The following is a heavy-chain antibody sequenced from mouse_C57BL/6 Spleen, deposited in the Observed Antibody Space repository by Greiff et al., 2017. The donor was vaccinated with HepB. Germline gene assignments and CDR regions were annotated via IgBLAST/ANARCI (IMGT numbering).Heavy chain of an antibody. CDR1: GYTFTSYT. CDR3: AREGGRYFDY. J-gene: IGHJ2*01. CDR2: INPSSGYT. V-gene: IGHV1-4*01. Sequence: VQLQQSGAELARPGASVKMSCKASGYTFTSYTMHWVKQRPGQGLDWIGYINPSSGYTKYNQKFKDKATLTADKSSSTAYMQLSSLTSEDSAVYYCAREGGRYFDYWGQGTTLTVSS.